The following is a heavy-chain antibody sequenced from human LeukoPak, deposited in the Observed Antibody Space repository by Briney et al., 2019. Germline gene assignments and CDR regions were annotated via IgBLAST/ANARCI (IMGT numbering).Heavy chain of an antibody. D-gene: IGHD2-21*01. CDR1: GYLFTGLY. V-gene: IGHV1-2*02. CDR2: INPNSGDT. CDR3: AKRGGALSH. Sequence: ASVKVSCKTSGYLFTGLYIHWVRRVPGQGLEWMGWINPNSGDTKSAPKFQGRVAMTRVTSINTAYMEVSGLTPDDTAIYYCAKRGGALSHWGQGTPVTVTS. J-gene: IGHJ4*02.